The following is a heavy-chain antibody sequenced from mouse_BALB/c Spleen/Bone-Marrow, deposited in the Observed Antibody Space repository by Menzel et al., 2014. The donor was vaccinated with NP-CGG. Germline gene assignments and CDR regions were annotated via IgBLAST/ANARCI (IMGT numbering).Heavy chain of an antibody. V-gene: IGHV1-7*01. Sequence: VQLQESGAELAKPGASVKMSCKASGYTFTSYWKHWVKQRPGQGLEWIGYINPSTGYTEYNQKFKDKATLTADKSSSTAYMQLSSLTSEDSAVYYCARQITTVDYAMDYWGQGTSVTVSS. CDR2: INPSTGYT. D-gene: IGHD1-1*01. J-gene: IGHJ4*01. CDR1: GYTFTSYW. CDR3: ARQITTVDYAMDY.